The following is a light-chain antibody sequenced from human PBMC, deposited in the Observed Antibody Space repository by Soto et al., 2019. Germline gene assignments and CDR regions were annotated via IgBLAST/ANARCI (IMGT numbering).Light chain of an antibody. CDR1: QAIRND. CDR3: LHYARFPYS. J-gene: IGKJ2*03. V-gene: IGKV1-6*01. Sequence: AIQMTQSPSSLSASVGETATFTCRASQAIRNDLGWFQQRPGQPPRLLIYGISILQTGVPSRFSGSGSGTDFTLTITGLQPEDFATYYCLHYARFPYSFGQGTRLEI. CDR2: GIS.